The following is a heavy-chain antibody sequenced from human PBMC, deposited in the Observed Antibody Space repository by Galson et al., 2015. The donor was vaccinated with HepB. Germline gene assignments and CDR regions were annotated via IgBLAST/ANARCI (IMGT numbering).Heavy chain of an antibody. CDR1: GYTFTRYY. CDR2: INPSGGST. CDR3: ASLVVRGGQYDY. V-gene: IGHV1-46*04. Sequence: SVKVSCKASGYTFTRYYMHWVRQAPGQGLEWMGIINPSGGSTSYAQKLQGRVTITRDTSTSTVYMELSSLRSEDTAVYYCASLVVRGGQYDYWGQGTLVTVSS. D-gene: IGHD3-10*01. J-gene: IGHJ4*02.